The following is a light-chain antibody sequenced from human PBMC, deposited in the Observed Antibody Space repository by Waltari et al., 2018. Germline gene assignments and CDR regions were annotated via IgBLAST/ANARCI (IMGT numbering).Light chain of an antibody. J-gene: IGKJ4*01. CDR2: RFS. Sequence: DIVMTQTPLSLPVTPGEPASISCRSSQSLLHSNGNTYLYWYLHKPGQPPRFLMYRFSNRNSGVPDRFSGSGSGTDFTLKISRVEAEDVGVYYCRQALETPPTFGGGTKVEIK. V-gene: IGKV2-29*02. CDR1: QSLLHSNGNTY. CDR3: RQALETPPT.